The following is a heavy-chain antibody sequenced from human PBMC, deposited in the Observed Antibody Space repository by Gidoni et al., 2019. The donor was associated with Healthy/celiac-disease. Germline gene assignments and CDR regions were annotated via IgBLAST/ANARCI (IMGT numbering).Heavy chain of an antibody. CDR2: IYYSGST. CDR1: GGSISSSSYY. D-gene: IGHD3-22*01. CDR3: ARYADYYDSSGYSRTGAFDI. J-gene: IGHJ3*02. Sequence: QLQLQESGPGLVKPSEPLSLTCTVSGGSISSSSYYWCWIRQPPGKGLEWLGSIYYSGSTYYNPSLKSRVTISVDTSKNQFSLKLSSVTAADTAVYYCARYADYYDSSGYSRTGAFDIWGQGTMVTVSS. V-gene: IGHV4-39*07.